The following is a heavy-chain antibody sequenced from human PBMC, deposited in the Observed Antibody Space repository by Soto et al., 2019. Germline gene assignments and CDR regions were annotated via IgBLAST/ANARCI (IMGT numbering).Heavy chain of an antibody. CDR3: ARGPPDNAPGSGFDP. D-gene: IGHD2-2*01. V-gene: IGHV3-11*06. J-gene: IGHJ5*02. CDR2: SSSSSSYT. CDR1: GFTFSDYY. Sequence: PGGSLTLSCAASGFTFSDYYMSWIRQAPGKGLEWGSYSSSSSSYTNYADSLKGRITISRDNAKNSLYLQMNSLRAEDTAVYYCARGPPDNAPGSGFDPWGQGTLVTVSS.